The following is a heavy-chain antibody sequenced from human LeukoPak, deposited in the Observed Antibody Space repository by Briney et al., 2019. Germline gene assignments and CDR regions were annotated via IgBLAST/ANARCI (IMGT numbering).Heavy chain of an antibody. CDR3: AAGSYLQNFDY. D-gene: IGHD1-26*01. CDR1: GFTFSSYG. J-gene: IGHJ4*02. V-gene: IGHV3-23*01. Sequence: GGSLRLSCAASGFTFSSYGMSWVRQAPGKGLEWASAISGSGGSTYYADSVKGRFTISRDNSKNTLYLQMNSLRAEDTAVYYCAAGSYLQNFDYWGQGTLVTVSS. CDR2: ISGSGGST.